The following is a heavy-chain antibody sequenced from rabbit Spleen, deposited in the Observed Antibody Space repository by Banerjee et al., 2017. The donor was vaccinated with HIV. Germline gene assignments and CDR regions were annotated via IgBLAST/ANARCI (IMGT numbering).Heavy chain of an antibody. V-gene: IGHV1S47*01. CDR2: IDPVFGST. J-gene: IGHJ4*01. CDR3: VRDTWAFNL. CDR1: GFAFSIYG. Sequence: QEQLLETGGGLVQPGGSLTLFWKASGFAFSIYGMSWVRQAPGMGLEWIGYIDPVFGSTYYASWVNGRFSISRENTQNTVSLQMNSLTAADTATYFCVRDTWAFNLWGPGTLVTVS. D-gene: IGHD3-1*01.